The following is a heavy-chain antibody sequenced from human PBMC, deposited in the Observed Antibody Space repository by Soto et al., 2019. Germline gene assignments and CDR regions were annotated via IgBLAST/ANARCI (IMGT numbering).Heavy chain of an antibody. Sequence: EVQLVQSGAEVKKPGESLRISCKGSGYSFTSYWISWVRQMPGKGLEWMGRIDPSDSYTNYSPSFQGHVTISADKSXXTXXLQWRRLEASATAMYYCARHLRYYHGSGSTLAFGYWGQGTLVTVSS. CDR3: ARHLRYYHGSGSTLAFGY. CDR1: GYSFTSYW. CDR2: IDPSDSYT. V-gene: IGHV5-10-1*01. J-gene: IGHJ4*02. D-gene: IGHD3-10*01.